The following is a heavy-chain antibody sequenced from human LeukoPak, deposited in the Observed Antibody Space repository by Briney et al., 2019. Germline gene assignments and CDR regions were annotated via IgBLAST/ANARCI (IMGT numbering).Heavy chain of an antibody. CDR3: AREATYYYGSGTPASYYYYGMDV. Sequence: SVKVSCKASGYTFTGYYMHWVRQAPGQGLEWMGWINPNSGGTNYAQKFQGRVTMTRDTSISTAYMELSRLRSDDTAVYYCAREATYYYGSGTPASYYYYGMDVWGQGTTVTVSS. V-gene: IGHV1-2*02. J-gene: IGHJ6*02. CDR2: INPNSGGT. CDR1: GYTFTGYY. D-gene: IGHD3-10*01.